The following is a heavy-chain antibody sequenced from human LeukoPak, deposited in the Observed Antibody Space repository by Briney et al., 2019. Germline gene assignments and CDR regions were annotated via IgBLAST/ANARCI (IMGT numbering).Heavy chain of an antibody. D-gene: IGHD3-10*01. Sequence: ASVKVSCKASGDTFTGYYILWVRQAPGQGLEWMGWINPNTGDTHPAQMFQGRVTMTRDTSISAAYMELSSLRSDDTAVYYCARALWFGTIYYYMDVWGKGTTVTVSS. J-gene: IGHJ6*03. CDR2: INPNTGDT. CDR3: ARALWFGTIYYYMDV. CDR1: GDTFTGYY. V-gene: IGHV1-2*02.